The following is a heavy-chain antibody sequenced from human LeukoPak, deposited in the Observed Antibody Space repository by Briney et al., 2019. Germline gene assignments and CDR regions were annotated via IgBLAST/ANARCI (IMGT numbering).Heavy chain of an antibody. Sequence: ASVKVSCKASGYTFTSYDINWVRQATGQGLEWMGWMNPNSGNTGYAQKFQGRVTMTRNTSISTAYMELSSLRSEDTAVYYCATTKVAYQLLSSNWFHPWGQGPLVTVSS. V-gene: IGHV1-8*01. CDR1: GYTFTSYD. CDR3: ATTKVAYQLLSSNWFHP. D-gene: IGHD2-2*01. CDR2: MNPNSGNT. J-gene: IGHJ5*02.